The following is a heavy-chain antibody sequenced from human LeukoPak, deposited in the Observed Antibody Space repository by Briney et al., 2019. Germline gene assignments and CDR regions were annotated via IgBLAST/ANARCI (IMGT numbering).Heavy chain of an antibody. CDR2: IYYSGST. V-gene: IGHV4-61*08. D-gene: IGHD6-19*01. J-gene: IGHJ4*02. Sequence: SQTLSLTCTVSGGSISSGGYYWSWIRQHPGKGLEWIGYIYYSGSTNYNPSLKSRVTISVDTSKNQFSLKLSSVTAADTAVYYCARDNGGAVAGFDYWGQGTLVTVSS. CDR1: GGSISSGGYY. CDR3: ARDNGGAVAGFDY.